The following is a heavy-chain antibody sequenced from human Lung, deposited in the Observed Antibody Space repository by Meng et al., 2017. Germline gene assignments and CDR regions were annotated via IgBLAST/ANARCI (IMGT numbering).Heavy chain of an antibody. CDR2: IYNSGST. CDR3: ARGQKGYFDL. V-gene: IGHV4-30-4*01. Sequence: QVQLQESGPGLVKPSQTLSLTCTVSGGSISSSNYYWSWIRQPPGKGLEWSGHIYNSGSTYYNPSLKSRITISADTSKNQFSLKLSSVTAADTAVYYCARGQKGYFDLWGRGTLVTVSS. J-gene: IGHJ2*01. CDR1: GGSISSSNYY.